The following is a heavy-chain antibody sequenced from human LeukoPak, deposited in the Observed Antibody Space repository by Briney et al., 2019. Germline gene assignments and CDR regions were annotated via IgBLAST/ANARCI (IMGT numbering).Heavy chain of an antibody. J-gene: IGHJ4*02. CDR1: GASISTNDYY. CDR2: IYYGGST. V-gene: IGHV4-39*07. CDR3: ARTPRNVWSGYHFDY. Sequence: SETLSLICTVSGASISTNDYYWGWLRQPPGKGLEWIGNIYYGGSTFYNPSLKSRVTMSVHTSNNPFSLNLSSVTAAHTAVYYCARTPRNVWSGYHFDYWGQGTLVTVSS. D-gene: IGHD3-3*01.